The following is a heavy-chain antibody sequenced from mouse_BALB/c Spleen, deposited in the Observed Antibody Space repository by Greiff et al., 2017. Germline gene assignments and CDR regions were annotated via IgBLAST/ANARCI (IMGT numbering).Heavy chain of an antibody. V-gene: IGHV1-63*02. CDR2: IYPGGGYT. J-gene: IGHJ4*01. D-gene: IGHD2-1*01. Sequence: LQESGAELVRPGTSVKISCKASGYTFTNYWLGWVKQRPGHGLEWIGDIYPGGGYTNYNEKFKGKATLTADTSSSTAYMQLSSLTSEDSAVYFCARNYPQYAMDYWGQGTSVTVSS. CDR3: ARNYPQYAMDY. CDR1: GYTFTNYW.